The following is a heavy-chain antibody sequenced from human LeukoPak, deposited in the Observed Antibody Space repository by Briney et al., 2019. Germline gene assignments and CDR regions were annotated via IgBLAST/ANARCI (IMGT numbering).Heavy chain of an antibody. J-gene: IGHJ4*02. CDR2: ISGSGGST. V-gene: IGHV3-23*01. D-gene: IGHD3-22*01. CDR3: AKSIPSYYYDSSGANFDY. Sequence: PGGSLRLSCAASGFTFSSYAMSWVRQAPGKGLGWVSAISGSGGSTYYADSVKGRFTISRDNSKNTLYLQMNSLRAEDTAVYYCAKSIPSYYYDSSGANFDYWGQGTLVTVSS. CDR1: GFTFSSYA.